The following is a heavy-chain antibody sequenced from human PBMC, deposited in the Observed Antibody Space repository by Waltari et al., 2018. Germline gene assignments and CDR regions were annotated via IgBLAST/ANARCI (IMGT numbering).Heavy chain of an antibody. CDR2: ISAYNGNT. V-gene: IGHV1-18*01. CDR3: ATRTTVTTDGYYYYGMDV. Sequence: QVQLVQSGAEVKKPGASVKVSCKASGYTFTSYGISWVRQAPGQGLEWMGWISAYNGNTNYAQKLQGRVTMTTDTSTSTAYMELRSLRSDDTAVYYCATRTTVTTDGYYYYGMDVWGQGTTVTVSS. CDR1: GYTFTSYG. J-gene: IGHJ6*02. D-gene: IGHD4-17*01.